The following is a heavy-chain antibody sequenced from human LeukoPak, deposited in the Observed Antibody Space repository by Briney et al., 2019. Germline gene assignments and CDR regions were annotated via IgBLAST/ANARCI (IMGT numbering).Heavy chain of an antibody. CDR2: INHSGNT. D-gene: IGHD6-19*01. CDR1: GGTFSGYY. Sequence: PSETLSLTCAVYGGTFSGYYWSWIRQPPGKGLEWIGEINHSGNTNYNPSLKSRVTISIDTSKNQFSLKLSSVTAADTAIYYCARPFLRFSSGWHFDYWGRGILVTVSS. J-gene: IGHJ4*02. CDR3: ARPFLRFSSGWHFDY. V-gene: IGHV4-34*01.